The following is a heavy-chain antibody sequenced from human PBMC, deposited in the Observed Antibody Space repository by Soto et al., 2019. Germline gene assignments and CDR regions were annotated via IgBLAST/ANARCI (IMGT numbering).Heavy chain of an antibody. CDR3: AKDALLLPTRNYYYYYGMDV. CDR2: ISYDGSNK. Sequence: GGSLRLSCAASGFTFSSYGMHWVRQAPGKGLEWVAVISYDGSNKYYADSVKGRFTISRDSSKNTLYLQMNSLRAEDTAVYYCAKDALLLPTRNYYYYYGMDVWGQGTTVTVSS. J-gene: IGHJ6*02. D-gene: IGHD2-15*01. CDR1: GFTFSSYG. V-gene: IGHV3-30*18.